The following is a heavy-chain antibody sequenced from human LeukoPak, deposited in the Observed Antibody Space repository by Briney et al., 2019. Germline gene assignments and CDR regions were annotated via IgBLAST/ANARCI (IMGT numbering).Heavy chain of an antibody. D-gene: IGHD1-26*01. CDR1: GGSISSGSYY. J-gene: IGHJ6*03. Sequence: SETLSLPCTVSGGSISSGSYYWNWIRQPAGKGLEWIGRIYTSGSTNYNPSLKSRVTISVDTSKNQFSLKLSSVTAADTAVYYCARVREGYYYYMDVWGKGTTVTVSS. CDR2: IYTSGST. CDR3: ARVREGYYYYMDV. V-gene: IGHV4-61*02.